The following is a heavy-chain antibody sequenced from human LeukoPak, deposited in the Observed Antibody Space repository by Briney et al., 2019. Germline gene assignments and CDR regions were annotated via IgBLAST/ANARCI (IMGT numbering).Heavy chain of an antibody. Sequence: ASVKVSCKASVYTFTAYYIHWVRQAPGQGLEWMGRINPNSGDTNYAQKFQGRVTMTRDTSISTAYMELSRLRSDDTAVYYCAREGSQDYSNYFNWFDPWGQGTLVTVSS. CDR1: VYTFTAYY. CDR2: INPNSGDT. J-gene: IGHJ5*02. D-gene: IGHD4-11*01. CDR3: AREGSQDYSNYFNWFDP. V-gene: IGHV1-2*06.